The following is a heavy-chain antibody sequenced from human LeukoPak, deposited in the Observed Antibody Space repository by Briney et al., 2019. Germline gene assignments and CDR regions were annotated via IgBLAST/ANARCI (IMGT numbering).Heavy chain of an antibody. V-gene: IGHV1-69*04. J-gene: IGHJ5*02. CDR1: GGTFSSYA. D-gene: IGHD2-15*01. CDR2: IIPILGIA. Sequence: SVKVSCKASGGTFSSYAISWVRQAPGQGLEWMGRIIPILGIANYAQKSQGRVTITADKSTSTAYMELSSLRSEDTAVYYCARDGGYCSGGSCWAITPNWFDPWGQGTLVTVSS. CDR3: ARDGGYCSGGSCWAITPNWFDP.